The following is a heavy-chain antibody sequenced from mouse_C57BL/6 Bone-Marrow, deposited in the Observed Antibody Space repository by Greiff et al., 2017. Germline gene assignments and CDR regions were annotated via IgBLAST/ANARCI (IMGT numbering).Heavy chain of an antibody. D-gene: IGHD2-1*01. CDR1: GYTFTNYW. V-gene: IGHV1-63*01. J-gene: IGHJ1*03. Sequence: VQLQQSGAELVRPGTSVKMSCKASGYTFTNYWIGWAKQRPGHGLEWIGDIYPGGGYTNYNEKFKSKATLTADKSSSTAYMQFSSLTSEDSAIYYCARTFYCYWYFDVWGTGTTVTVSS. CDR3: ARTFYCYWYFDV. CDR2: IYPGGGYT.